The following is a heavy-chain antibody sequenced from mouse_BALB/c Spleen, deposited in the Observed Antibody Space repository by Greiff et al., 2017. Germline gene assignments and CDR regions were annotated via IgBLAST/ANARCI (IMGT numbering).Heavy chain of an antibody. Sequence: EVNLVESGGGLVKPGGSLKLSCAASGFAFSSYDMSWVRQTPEKRLEWVAYISSGGGSTYYPDTVKGRFTISRDNAKNTLYLQMSSLKSEDTAMYYCARQEGLRYAMDYWGQGTSVTVSS. CDR3: ARQEGLRYAMDY. V-gene: IGHV5-12-1*01. CDR2: ISSGGGST. D-gene: IGHD2-4*01. CDR1: GFAFSSYD. J-gene: IGHJ4*01.